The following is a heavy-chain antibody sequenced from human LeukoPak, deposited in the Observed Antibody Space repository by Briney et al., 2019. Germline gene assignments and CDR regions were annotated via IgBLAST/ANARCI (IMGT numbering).Heavy chain of an antibody. D-gene: IGHD5-24*01. CDR3: AKDGEMATMSSYPDY. Sequence: GGSLRLSCAASGFTFDDYAMHWVRQAPGKGLEWVSLISWDGGSTYYADSVKGRFTISRDNSKNSLYLQMNSLRAEDTALYYCAKDGEMATMSSYPDYWGQGTLVTVSS. CDR2: ISWDGGST. V-gene: IGHV3-43D*03. CDR1: GFTFDDYA. J-gene: IGHJ4*02.